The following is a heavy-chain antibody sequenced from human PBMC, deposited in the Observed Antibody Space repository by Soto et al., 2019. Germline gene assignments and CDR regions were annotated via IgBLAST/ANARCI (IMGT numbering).Heavy chain of an antibody. CDR2: ISAYNGNT. D-gene: IGHD3-22*01. J-gene: IGHJ4*02. Sequence: GASVKVSCKASGYTFTGYGISWVRQAPGQGLEWMGWISAYNGNTNHAQKLQGRVTMTTDTSTSTAYMELRSLRSDDTAVYYCARFYYDSSGYYPVIDYWGQGTLVTVSS. CDR1: GYTFTGYG. CDR3: ARFYYDSSGYYPVIDY. V-gene: IGHV1-18*01.